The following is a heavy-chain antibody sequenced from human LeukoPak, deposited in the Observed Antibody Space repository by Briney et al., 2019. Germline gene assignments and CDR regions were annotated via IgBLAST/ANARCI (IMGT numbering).Heavy chain of an antibody. V-gene: IGHV3-11*04. D-gene: IGHD1-26*01. CDR3: ARDLGATIFDFDY. CDR1: GFTFSDYY. J-gene: IGHJ4*02. CDR2: ISSIGSTI. Sequence: GGSLRLSCAASGFTFSDYYMSWIRQAPGKGLEWVSSISSIGSTIYYADSVKGRFTISRDNAKNSLYLQMNSLRVEDTAVYYCARDLGATIFDFDYWGQGTLVTVSS.